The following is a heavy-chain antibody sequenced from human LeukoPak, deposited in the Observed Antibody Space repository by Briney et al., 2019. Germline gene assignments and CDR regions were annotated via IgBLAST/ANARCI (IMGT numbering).Heavy chain of an antibody. J-gene: IGHJ3*02. CDR3: AREGGFHYDSSGDAFDI. D-gene: IGHD3-22*01. CDR2: ISSNGAYI. Sequence: GGSLRLSCAASGFTFSRFTMNWVRQAPGKGLEWVSSISSNGAYIYYADSLRGRLTISRDNAKNSLYLQVNRLGAEDAAVYYCAREGGFHYDSSGDAFDIWGQGTMVTVSS. CDR1: GFTFSRFT. V-gene: IGHV3-21*01.